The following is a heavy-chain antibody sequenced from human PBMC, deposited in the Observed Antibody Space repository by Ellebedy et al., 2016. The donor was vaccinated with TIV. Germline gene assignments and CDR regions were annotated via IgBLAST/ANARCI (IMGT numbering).Heavy chain of an antibody. Sequence: SETLSLTCTVSGGSISSYYWIWIRQPPGKELEWIGYIYYTGRTNYNPSLKSRVTMSVDTSKKEFSLKLSSVTAAGTAVYFCARAEEGDGYNDYWGQGTLVTVSS. CDR1: GGSISSYY. D-gene: IGHD5-24*01. CDR2: IYYTGRT. CDR3: ARAEEGDGYNDY. V-gene: IGHV4-59*01. J-gene: IGHJ4*02.